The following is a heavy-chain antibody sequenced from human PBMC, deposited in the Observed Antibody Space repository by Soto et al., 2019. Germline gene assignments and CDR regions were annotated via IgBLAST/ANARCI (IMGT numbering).Heavy chain of an antibody. Sequence: QVQLQQWGAGLLKPSETLSLTCAVYGGSFSGYYWSWIRQPPGKGLEWIGEINQSGSTKYNSTLKSRVTISVEPSKNQFPLKLRPVTAADTAVYYCARGGREQLVRRAWFDLWGQGTLVTVPS. J-gene: IGHJ5*02. CDR2: INQSGST. CDR3: ARGGREQLVRRAWFDL. D-gene: IGHD6-6*01. V-gene: IGHV4-34*01. CDR1: GGSFSGYY.